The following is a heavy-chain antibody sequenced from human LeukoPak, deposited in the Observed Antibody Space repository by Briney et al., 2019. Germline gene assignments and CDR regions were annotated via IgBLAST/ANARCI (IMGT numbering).Heavy chain of an antibody. Sequence: PGRSLRLSCAASGFIFDDYGMHWVRQAPGKGLEWVSGTSWNSGSKEYADSVKGRFTISRDNAKNSLYLQMNSLRVEDMALYFCARDSTAAPISYMDVWGKGTTVTVSS. CDR3: ARDSTAAPISYMDV. D-gene: IGHD6-6*01. J-gene: IGHJ6*03. V-gene: IGHV3-9*03. CDR1: GFIFDDYG. CDR2: TSWNSGSK.